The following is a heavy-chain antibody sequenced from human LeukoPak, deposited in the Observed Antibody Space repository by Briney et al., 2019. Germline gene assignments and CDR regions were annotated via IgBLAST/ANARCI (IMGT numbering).Heavy chain of an antibody. CDR2: IYYSGGT. V-gene: IGHV4-59*08. J-gene: IGHJ4*02. CDR1: GGSISSYY. Sequence: PSETLSLTCTVSGGSISSYYWSWVRQPPGKGLEWIGYIYYSGGTNYNPSLMSRVTISVATSKNQSSLKLSSVTAADTAVYYCARTPPRYSRYESAFDYWGQGTLVTVSS. D-gene: IGHD5-12*01. CDR3: ARTPPRYSRYESAFDY.